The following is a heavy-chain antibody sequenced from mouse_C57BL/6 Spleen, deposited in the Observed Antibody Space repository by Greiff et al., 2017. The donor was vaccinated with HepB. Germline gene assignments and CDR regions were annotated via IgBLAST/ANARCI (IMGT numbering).Heavy chain of an antibody. CDR2: IDPSDSYT. CDR1: GYTFTSYW. J-gene: IGHJ3*01. CDR3: ARGSYDSFAY. Sequence: VQLQQSGAELVMPGASVKLSCKASGYTFTSYWMHWVKQRPGQGLEWIGEIDPSDSYTNYNQKFKGKSTLTVDKSSSTAYMQLSSLTSEDSAVYYCARGSYDSFAYWSQGTLVTVSA. D-gene: IGHD1-1*01. V-gene: IGHV1-69*01.